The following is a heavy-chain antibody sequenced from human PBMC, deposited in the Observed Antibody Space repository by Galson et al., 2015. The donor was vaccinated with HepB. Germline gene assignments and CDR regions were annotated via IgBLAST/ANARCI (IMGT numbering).Heavy chain of an antibody. CDR3: AKDTMVRGLIITNYFDY. Sequence: LRLSCAASGFTFSSYAITWVRQAPGKGLHWVSTISGSGRRRYYADSVKGRFIISRDNSKNTMFLQMNSLRAEDTAVYYCAKDTMVRGLIITNYFDYWGQGTPVTVSS. D-gene: IGHD3-10*01. J-gene: IGHJ4*02. V-gene: IGHV3-23*01. CDR1: GFTFSSYA. CDR2: ISGSGRRR.